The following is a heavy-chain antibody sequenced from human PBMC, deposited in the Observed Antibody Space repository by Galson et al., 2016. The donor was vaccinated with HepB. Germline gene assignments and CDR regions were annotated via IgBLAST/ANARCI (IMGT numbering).Heavy chain of an antibody. J-gene: IGHJ4*01. V-gene: IGHV3-30-3*01. CDR2: ISYDGSNQ. CDR1: GFSFSSSA. CDR3: ASAEVIAYYFDY. D-gene: IGHD2-15*01. Sequence: SLRLSCAASGFSFSSSAMDWVRQAPGKGLEWVAVISYDGSNQYYAESVKGRFTISRDNSKNTLYLEMNSRRVEDTAVYYCASAEVIAYYFDYWGQGTLLTVSS.